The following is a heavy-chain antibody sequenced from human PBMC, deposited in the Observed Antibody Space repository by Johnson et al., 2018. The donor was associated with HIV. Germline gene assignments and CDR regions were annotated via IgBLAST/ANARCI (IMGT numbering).Heavy chain of an antibody. CDR3: ARARGGEGSGSYAFDI. D-gene: IGHD3-10*01. Sequence: EVQLVESGGGVVQPEESLRLSCAASGFTFSSYALHWVRQAPGKGLQYVSGISPNGISTYYANSVIGRFTISRDNSKNTLYLQMNSLRAEDTAVYYCARARGGEGSGSYAFDIWGQGTMVTVSS. V-gene: IGHV3-64*01. CDR1: GFTFSSYA. J-gene: IGHJ3*02. CDR2: ISPNGIST.